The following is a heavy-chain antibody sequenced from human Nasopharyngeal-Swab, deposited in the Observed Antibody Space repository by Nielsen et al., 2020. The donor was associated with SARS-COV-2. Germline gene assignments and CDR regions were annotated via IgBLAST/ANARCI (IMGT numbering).Heavy chain of an antibody. CDR1: GGSFSGYY. CDR3: ARLLGYCSSTSCYY. V-gene: IGHV4-34*01. J-gene: IGHJ4*02. Sequence: SETLSLTCAVYGGSFSGYYWSWIRQPPGKGLEWIGEINHSGSTNYHPSLKSRVTISVDTSKNQFSLKLSSVTAADTAVYYCARLLGYCSSTSCYYWGQGTLVTVSS. D-gene: IGHD2-2*01. CDR2: INHSGST.